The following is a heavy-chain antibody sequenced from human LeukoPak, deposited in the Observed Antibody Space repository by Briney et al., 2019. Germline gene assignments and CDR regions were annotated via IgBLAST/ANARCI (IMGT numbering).Heavy chain of an antibody. V-gene: IGHV3-64D*06. D-gene: IGHD3-10*01. CDR2: ISSNGGST. Sequence: PGGSLRLSCSASGFTFSSYAMHWVRQDPGKGLEYVSAISSNGGSTYYADSVKGRFTISRDNSKNTLYLQMSSLRAEDTAVYYCVKDRNVLLWFGELPGAFDIWGQGTMVTASS. CDR3: VKDRNVLLWFGELPGAFDI. J-gene: IGHJ3*02. CDR1: GFTFSSYA.